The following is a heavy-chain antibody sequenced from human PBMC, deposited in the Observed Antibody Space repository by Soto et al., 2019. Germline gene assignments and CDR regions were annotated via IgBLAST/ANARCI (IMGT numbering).Heavy chain of an antibody. CDR1: GFTFSSYG. CDR2: ISYDGSNK. D-gene: IGHD3-22*01. Sequence: ESGGGVVQPGRSLRLSCAASGFTFSSYGMHWVRQAPGKGLEWVAVISYDGSNKYYADSVKGRFTISRDNSKNTLYLQMNSLRAEDTAVYYCAKDSRWYYYDSSGYFDYWGQGTLVTVSS. CDR3: AKDSRWYYYDSSGYFDY. V-gene: IGHV3-30*18. J-gene: IGHJ4*02.